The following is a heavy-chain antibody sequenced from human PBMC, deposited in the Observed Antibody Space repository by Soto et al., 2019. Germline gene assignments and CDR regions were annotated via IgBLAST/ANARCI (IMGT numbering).Heavy chain of an antibody. Sequence: PCWSPRLSCAASGFTVSIYGMHWVRQDPGKGLEWVAVISYDGSNKYYADSVKGRFTISRDNSKNTLYLQMNSLRAEDTAVYYCAREGDVPYYYYGMDVWGHGTTVPVSS. D-gene: IGHD2-21*02. CDR1: GFTVSIYG. CDR2: ISYDGSNK. J-gene: IGHJ6*02. V-gene: IGHV3-30*03. CDR3: AREGDVPYYYYGMDV.